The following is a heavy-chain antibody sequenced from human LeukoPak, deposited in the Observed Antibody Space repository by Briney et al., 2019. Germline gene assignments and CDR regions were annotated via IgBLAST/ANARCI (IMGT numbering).Heavy chain of an antibody. J-gene: IGHJ5*02. CDR1: GFTFSSYA. Sequence: GGSLRLSCAASGFTFSSYAMSWVRQAPGKGLEWVSAISGSGGSTYYADSVKGRFTISRDNSKNTLYLQMNSLRAEDTAVYYCAKGPPVVVPVTHTWCDPWGQGTLVTVSS. CDR2: ISGSGGST. V-gene: IGHV3-23*01. D-gene: IGHD2-2*01. CDR3: AKGPPVVVPVTHTWCDP.